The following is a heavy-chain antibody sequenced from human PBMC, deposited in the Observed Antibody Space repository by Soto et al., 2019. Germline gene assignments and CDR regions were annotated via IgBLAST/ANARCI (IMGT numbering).Heavy chain of an antibody. Sequence: GGSLRLSCAASGFTFDDYGMSWVRQAPGKGLEWVSYISSSSSTIYYADSVKGRFTISRDNAKNSLYLQMNSLRAEDTAVYYCARDLNLGSFDYWGQGTLVTVSS. CDR1: GFTFDDYG. CDR3: ARDLNLGSFDY. J-gene: IGHJ4*02. V-gene: IGHV3-48*01. CDR2: ISSSSSTI.